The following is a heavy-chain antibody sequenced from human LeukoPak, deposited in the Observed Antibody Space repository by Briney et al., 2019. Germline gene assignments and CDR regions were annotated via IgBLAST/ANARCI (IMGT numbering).Heavy chain of an antibody. J-gene: IGHJ5*02. CDR3: ARFSRGIAAIVNWFDP. V-gene: IGHV1-18*01. D-gene: IGHD2-2*02. CDR1: GYTFTSYG. Sequence: ASVKVSCKASGYTFTSYGISWVRQPPGQGLEWMGCISTYNGNTTYAQKLQGRVTMTTDTSTSTAYMELRSLRSDDTAVYYCARFSRGIAAIVNWFDPWGQGTLVTVSS. CDR2: ISTYNGNT.